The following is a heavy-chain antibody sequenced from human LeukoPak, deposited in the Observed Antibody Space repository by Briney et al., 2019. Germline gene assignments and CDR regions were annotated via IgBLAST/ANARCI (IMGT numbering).Heavy chain of an antibody. D-gene: IGHD3-3*01. V-gene: IGHV4-39*01. J-gene: IGHJ4*02. Sequence: PSETLSLTCTVSGGSISSSSYYWGWIRQPPGKGLEWIGSIYYSGSTYYNPSLKSRVTISVDTSKNQFSLKLSSVTAADTAVYYCARHRSGASTKFDYWGQGTLVTVSS. CDR1: GGSISSSSYY. CDR3: ARHRSGASTKFDY. CDR2: IYYSGST.